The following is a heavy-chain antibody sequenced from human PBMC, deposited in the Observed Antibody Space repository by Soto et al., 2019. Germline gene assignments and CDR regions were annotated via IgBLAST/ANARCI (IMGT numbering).Heavy chain of an antibody. CDR3: ARDSSGWYRYFDY. V-gene: IGHV3-48*02. D-gene: IGHD6-19*01. CDR2: ISSSSTI. J-gene: IGHJ4*02. CDR1: GFTFSSYS. Sequence: PGGSLRLSCAASGFTFSSYSMNWVRQAPGKGLEWVSYISSSSTIYYADSVKGRFTISRDNAKNSLYLQMNSLRDEDTAVYYCARDSSGWYRYFDYWGQGTLVTVSS.